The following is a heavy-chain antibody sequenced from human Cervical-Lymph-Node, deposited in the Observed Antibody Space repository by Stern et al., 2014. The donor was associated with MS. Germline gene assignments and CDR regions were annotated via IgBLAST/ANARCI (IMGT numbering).Heavy chain of an antibody. Sequence: VQLVQSGAEVKKPGASVKVSCNVSGSNLTEFSMHWVRQAPGKGLEWMGTFAPEDGVPFYAQKFEGRVTMTEDTSTDTAFMELNSLRSEDTAVYYCATAHSLIGLQYWGQGTLVTVSS. CDR2: FAPEDGVP. J-gene: IGHJ4*02. CDR3: ATAHSLIGLQY. D-gene: IGHD2-21*01. V-gene: IGHV1-24*01. CDR1: GSNLTEFS.